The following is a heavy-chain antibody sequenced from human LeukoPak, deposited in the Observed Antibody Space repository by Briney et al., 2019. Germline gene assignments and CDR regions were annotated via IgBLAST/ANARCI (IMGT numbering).Heavy chain of an antibody. CDR1: GYTFTGYY. Sequence: GASVKVSCKASGYTFTGYYMHWVRQAPGQGLEWMGWINPNSGGTNYAQKFQGRVTMTGDTSISTAYMELRRLRSDDTAVYYCAREGRVDSAVVLFDYWGQGTLVTVSS. D-gene: IGHD5-18*01. CDR2: INPNSGGT. V-gene: IGHV1-2*02. J-gene: IGHJ4*02. CDR3: AREGRVDSAVVLFDY.